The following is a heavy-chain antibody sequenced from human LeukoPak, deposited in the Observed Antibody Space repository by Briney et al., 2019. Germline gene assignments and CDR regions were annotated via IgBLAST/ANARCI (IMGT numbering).Heavy chain of an antibody. J-gene: IGHJ5*02. V-gene: IGHV3-21*01. Sequence: PGGSLRLSCAASGFTFLSYNMNWVRQAPGKGLEWVSSISSTSSSYIYYADSVKGRFTISRDNAKNSLYLQMNSLRAEDTAVYYCARGEGDYGGNSNWFDPWGQGTLVTVSS. CDR2: ISSTSSSYI. D-gene: IGHD4-23*01. CDR3: ARGEGDYGGNSNWFDP. CDR1: GFTFLSYN.